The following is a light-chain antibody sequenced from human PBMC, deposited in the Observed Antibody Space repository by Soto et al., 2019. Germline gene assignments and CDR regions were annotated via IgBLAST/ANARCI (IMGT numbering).Light chain of an antibody. Sequence: EIVLTQSPGTLSLSPGERATLSCRASQSISSTYLAWYQQRPGQAPRLLIYGASSRATGIPDRFSGSGSGTDFTLTINRLEPEDFAVYYCQRYGSSLYTFGQGTKLEIK. CDR3: QRYGSSLYT. V-gene: IGKV3-20*01. CDR2: GAS. CDR1: QSISSTY. J-gene: IGKJ2*01.